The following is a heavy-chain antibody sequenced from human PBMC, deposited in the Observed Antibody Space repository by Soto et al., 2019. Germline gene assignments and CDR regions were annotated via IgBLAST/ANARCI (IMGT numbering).Heavy chain of an antibody. D-gene: IGHD6-19*01. CDR2: IVVGSGNT. J-gene: IGHJ4*02. Sequence: SVKVSCKASGFTFTSSAVQWVRQARGQRLEWIGWIVVGSGNTNYAQKFQGRVTITADESTSTAYMELSSLRSEDTAVYYCASALSSGWYNYFDYWGQGTLVTVSS. CDR1: GFTFTSSA. V-gene: IGHV1-58*01. CDR3: ASALSSGWYNYFDY.